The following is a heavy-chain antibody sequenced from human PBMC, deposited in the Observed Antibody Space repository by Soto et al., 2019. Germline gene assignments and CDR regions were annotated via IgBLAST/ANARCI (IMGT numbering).Heavy chain of an antibody. V-gene: IGHV3-30*18. CDR1: GFTFSHYA. CDR2: ISNDGNNA. CDR3: AKDRATKALYYFSRMDV. Sequence: PGGSLRLSCAATGFTFSHYAMHWVRQSPGRGLEWVAVISNDGNNAYSADSVEGGFTISRVNSKNTQNLQMVSLSPEGTAENYFAKDRATKALYYFSRMDVWGQGTQVTVSS. J-gene: IGHJ6*02. D-gene: IGHD2-8*01.